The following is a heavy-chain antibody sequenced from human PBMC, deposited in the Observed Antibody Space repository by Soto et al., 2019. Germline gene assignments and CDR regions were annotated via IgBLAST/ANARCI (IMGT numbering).Heavy chain of an antibody. J-gene: IGHJ4*02. D-gene: IGHD3-3*01. CDR1: GFTFSSYW. V-gene: IGHV3-7*03. CDR3: ASHYDMWSGYLSPVDY. Sequence: PGGSLRLSCAASGFTFSSYWMSWVRQAPGKGLEWMSYIEHSGTEKYYADSVKGRFTITRDNAKNSLYLEMNSLRDEDTAVYYCASHYDMWSGYLSPVDYWGQGTLVTVS. CDR2: IEHSGTEK.